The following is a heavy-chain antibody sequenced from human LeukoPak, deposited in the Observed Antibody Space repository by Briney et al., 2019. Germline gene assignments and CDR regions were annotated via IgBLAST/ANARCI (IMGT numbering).Heavy chain of an antibody. CDR3: ARHKEGGWLGWDY. CDR2: IYYSGST. CDR1: GGSISSSTYY. J-gene: IGHJ4*02. D-gene: IGHD5-12*01. V-gene: IGHV4-61*05. Sequence: SETLSLTCTLSGGSISSSTYYWSWIRQPPGKGLEWIGYIYYSGSTNYNPSLKSRVTISVDTSKNQFSLKLSSVTAADTAVYYCARHKEGGWLGWDYWGQGTLVTVSS.